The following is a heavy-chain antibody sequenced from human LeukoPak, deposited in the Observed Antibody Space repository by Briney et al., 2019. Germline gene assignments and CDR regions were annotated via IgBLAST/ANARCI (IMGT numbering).Heavy chain of an antibody. D-gene: IGHD4-23*01. J-gene: IGHJ5*02. CDR1: GYTFTSYY. Sequence: ASVKVSCKASGYTFTSYYMHWVRQAPGQGLEWMGIINPSGGSTSYAQKFQGRVTMTRDMSTSTDYMELSGLRSEDTAVYYCARDNSVEDTAWWFDPWGQGTLVTVSS. CDR3: ARDNSVEDTAWWFDP. CDR2: INPSGGST. V-gene: IGHV1-46*01.